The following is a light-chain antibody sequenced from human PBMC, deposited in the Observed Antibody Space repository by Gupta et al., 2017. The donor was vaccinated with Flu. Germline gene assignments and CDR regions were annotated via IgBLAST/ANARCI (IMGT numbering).Light chain of an antibody. V-gene: IGKV3-15*01. CDR1: QSVGSN. J-gene: IGKJ1*01. CDR2: GAS. CDR3: QQHNSWPET. Sequence: EIVMTQSPATLSVSPGDRVSLSCRASQSVGSNLAWYQQRPGQAPRLLIYGASYRATGVPASFGGSGSGTEFTLTISGLQSDDFAVYYCQQHNSWPETFGQGTKVGI.